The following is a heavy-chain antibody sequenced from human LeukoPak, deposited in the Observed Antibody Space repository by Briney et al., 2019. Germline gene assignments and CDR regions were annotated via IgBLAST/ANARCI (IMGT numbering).Heavy chain of an antibody. V-gene: IGHV4-34*01. J-gene: IGHJ2*01. CDR3: ARSYYKVWYFDL. Sequence: SETLSLTCAVYGGSFSGYYWSWIRQPPGKGLEWIGEINHSGSTNYNPSLKSRVTISVDTSKNQFSLKLSSVTAADTAVCYCARSYYKVWYFDLWGRGTLVTVSS. CDR2: INHSGST. CDR1: GGSFSGYY. D-gene: IGHD3-10*01.